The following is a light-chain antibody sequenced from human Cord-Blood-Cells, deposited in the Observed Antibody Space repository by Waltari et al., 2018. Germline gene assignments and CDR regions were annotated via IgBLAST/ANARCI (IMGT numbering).Light chain of an antibody. CDR1: SSDVGSYNL. CDR3: CSYAGSYVV. Sequence: QSALTQPASVSGSPGQSITISCTGTSSDVGSYNLVSWYQQHPGKAPKPMIYEGSKRPSGVSIRFSGSKSGNTASLTISGLQAEDEADYYCCSYAGSYVVFGGGTKLTVL. J-gene: IGLJ2*01. V-gene: IGLV2-23*01. CDR2: EGS.